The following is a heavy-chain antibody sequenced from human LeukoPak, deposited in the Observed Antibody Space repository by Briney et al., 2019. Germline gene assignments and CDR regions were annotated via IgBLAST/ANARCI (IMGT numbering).Heavy chain of an antibody. J-gene: IGHJ6*03. CDR2: ISGGGSNT. V-gene: IGHV3-23*01. CDR1: GFAFSSYA. CDR3: AKSAGDYYYYYMDV. D-gene: IGHD3-10*01. Sequence: GGSLRLSCAASGFAFSSYAMIWLRQAPGKGLEWVSSISGGGSNTYYADSVKGRFTISRDQSKNTLYVQMNSLRAEDTAIYYCAKSAGDYYYYYMDVWGKGTTVTVSS.